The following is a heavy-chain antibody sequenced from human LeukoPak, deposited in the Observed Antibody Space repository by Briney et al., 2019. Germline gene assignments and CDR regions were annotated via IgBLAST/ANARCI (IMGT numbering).Heavy chain of an antibody. D-gene: IGHD6-13*01. CDR2: IDQHGSEE. CDR1: GFTFGSYA. CDR3: ARDYGVQQLVSYYFDY. Sequence: AGGSLRLSCAAPGFTFGSYAMTWVRQAPGKGLEWVANIDQHGSEENYVDSVKGRFTISRDNADNSLYLHMNSLRAEDTAVYYCARDYGVQQLVSYYFDYWGQGTLVTVSS. V-gene: IGHV3-7*01. J-gene: IGHJ4*02.